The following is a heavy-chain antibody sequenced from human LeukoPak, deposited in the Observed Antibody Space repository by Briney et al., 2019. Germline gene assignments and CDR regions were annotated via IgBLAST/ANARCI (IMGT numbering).Heavy chain of an antibody. D-gene: IGHD3-16*01. CDR1: GGSISSYY. J-gene: IGHJ4*02. CDR2: IHYSGST. V-gene: IGHV4-59*01. Sequence: PSETLSLTCTVSGGSISSYYWSWIRQPPGKGLEWIGYIHYSGSTDYNPSLKSRVTISVDTSKNQFSLKLSSVTAAGTAVYYCARFLGSGIRYFDYWGQGTLVTVSS. CDR3: ARFLGSGIRYFDY.